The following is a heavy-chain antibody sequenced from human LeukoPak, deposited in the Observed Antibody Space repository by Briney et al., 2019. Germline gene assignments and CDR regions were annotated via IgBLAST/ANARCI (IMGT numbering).Heavy chain of an antibody. CDR3: ASFSWGSGTYTHEGIWSWFDP. CDR2: INNIGNT. Sequence: PSETLSLTCTVSGASISSYYWTWLRQPPGKGLEWIGYINNIGNTNYNPPLKSRVTISVDTSKNQFSLKLSSVTAADTAVYYCASFSWGSGTYTHEGIWSWFDPWGQGTLVTVSS. CDR1: GASISSYY. J-gene: IGHJ5*02. D-gene: IGHD3-10*01. V-gene: IGHV4-59*08.